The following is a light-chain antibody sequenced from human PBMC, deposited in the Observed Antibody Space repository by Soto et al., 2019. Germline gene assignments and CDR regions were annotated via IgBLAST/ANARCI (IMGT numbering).Light chain of an antibody. CDR3: SSFTSSNTYV. V-gene: IGLV2-14*01. CDR2: DVS. Sequence: QSALTQPASVSGSPGQSIAISCTGTSSDVGGYNDVSWYQQHPGKAPKLMIYDVSNRPSGVSNRCSGSKSGNTASLTISGLQAEYEADYYCSSFTSSNTYVFGTGTKLTVL. CDR1: SSDVGGYND. J-gene: IGLJ1*01.